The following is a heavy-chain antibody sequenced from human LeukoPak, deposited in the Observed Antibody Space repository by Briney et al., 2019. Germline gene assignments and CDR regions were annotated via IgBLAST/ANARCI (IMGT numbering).Heavy chain of an antibody. Sequence: GGSLRPSCAASGFSFSDYGMHWVRQAPGKGLEWVTFIRYDGSIKYYADSVKGRFTISRDNSKNTLYLQMNSLRAEDTAVYYCAKRAVLTTFHPSLANYYYYMDVWGKGTTVTVSS. J-gene: IGHJ6*03. CDR3: AKRAVLTTFHPSLANYYYYMDV. CDR2: IRYDGSIK. D-gene: IGHD1-1*01. V-gene: IGHV3-30*02. CDR1: GFSFSDYG.